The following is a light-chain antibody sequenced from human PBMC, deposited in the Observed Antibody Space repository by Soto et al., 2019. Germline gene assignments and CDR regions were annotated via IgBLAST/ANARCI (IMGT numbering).Light chain of an antibody. Sequence: DIQMTQSPSSLSASVGDRVTITCLASESISTWLAWYQQKPGKAPKLLIYAASSLQSGVPSRFSGSGSGTDFTLTISGLQPEDCATYYCQQTDSFPRTFGQGTKVDIK. V-gene: IGKV1-12*01. J-gene: IGKJ1*01. CDR2: AAS. CDR3: QQTDSFPRT. CDR1: ESISTW.